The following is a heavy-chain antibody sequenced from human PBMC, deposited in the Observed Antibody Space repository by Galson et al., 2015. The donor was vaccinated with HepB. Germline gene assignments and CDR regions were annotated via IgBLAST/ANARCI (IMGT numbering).Heavy chain of an antibody. D-gene: IGHD6-19*01. CDR2: ISGSGGST. Sequence: SLRLSCAAAGFTFSSYTMSWVRQAPGKGLEWVSTISGSGGSTYYADSVKGRLTISRDNSKNTLYLQMNSLRAEDTAVYYCAKNALYNNGWYGRVDSWGQGTLVTVSS. V-gene: IGHV3-23*01. CDR3: AKNALYNNGWYGRVDS. J-gene: IGHJ4*02. CDR1: GFTFSSYT.